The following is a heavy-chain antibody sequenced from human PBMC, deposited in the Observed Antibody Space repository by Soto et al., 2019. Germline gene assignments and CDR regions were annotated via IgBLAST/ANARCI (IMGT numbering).Heavy chain of an antibody. CDR3: AREADIAVVPAGALGMDV. D-gene: IGHD2-2*01. CDR2: ISYDGSIK. CDR1: GFTFNTYA. Sequence: QVQLVESGGGVVQPGRSLRLSCAASGFTFNTYAMHWVRQAPGKGLEWVALISYDGSIKYYADSVKGRFPISRDNSKNTLYLQMNSLSAEDTAVYYCAREADIAVVPAGALGMDVWGQGTTVTVYS. V-gene: IGHV3-30-3*01. J-gene: IGHJ6*02.